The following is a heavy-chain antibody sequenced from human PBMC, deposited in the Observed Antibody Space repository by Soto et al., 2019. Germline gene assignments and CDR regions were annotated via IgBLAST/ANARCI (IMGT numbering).Heavy chain of an antibody. J-gene: IGHJ5*02. Sequence: QVTLKESGPVLMKPTETLTLTCTVSGFSLNNIRMGVSWIRQPPGKALEWLAHILANDEESYSPSLRSRLTISKDIFKSQVVLTMTNMDPVDTATYYCARIEGYSGYYWFDPWGPGTPVTVSS. CDR3: ARIEGYSGYYWFDP. D-gene: IGHD5-12*01. V-gene: IGHV2-26*01. CDR1: GFSLNNIRMG. CDR2: ILANDEE.